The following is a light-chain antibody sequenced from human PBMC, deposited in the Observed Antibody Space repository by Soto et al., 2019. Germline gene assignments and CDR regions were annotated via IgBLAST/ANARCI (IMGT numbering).Light chain of an antibody. J-gene: IGKJ4*01. CDR2: GAS. CDR3: QQYNNWPLT. V-gene: IGKV3D-15*01. CDR1: QSVSSN. Sequence: EIVMTQSPATLSVSPGERATLSCRASQSVSSNIAWYQQKPGQAPRLLIYGASTRATGIPASFSGSGSGTDFTLTISSLQSEDFAVYYCQQYNNWPLTFGGGTKVEIK.